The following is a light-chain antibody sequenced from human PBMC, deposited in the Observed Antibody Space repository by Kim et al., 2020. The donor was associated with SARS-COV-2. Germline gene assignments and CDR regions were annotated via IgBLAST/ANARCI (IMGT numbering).Light chain of an antibody. V-gene: IGKV1-39*01. CDR1: QSVSGW. Sequence: DIQMTQSPSSLSASVGDRVTINCRASQSVSGWLNWYQQKPGKAPHLLIYRTSVLQSGVPLRFSASASGTDFTITISSLQPEDFATYYCQQSYNFPRTFGQGTKVDIK. CDR3: QQSYNFPRT. CDR2: RTS. J-gene: IGKJ1*01.